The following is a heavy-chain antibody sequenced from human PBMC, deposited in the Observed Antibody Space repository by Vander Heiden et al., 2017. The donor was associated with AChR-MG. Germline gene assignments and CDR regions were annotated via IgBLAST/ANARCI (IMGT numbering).Heavy chain of an antibody. J-gene: IGHJ4*02. CDR2: ISNDGTNE. CDR1: GIFLRDYC. D-gene: IGHD6-13*01. V-gene: IGHV3-30*18. Sequence: QVRLVESGGGVVQPGRSLRLSCAASGIFLRDYCMTWVRQVAGKGLEWVAVISNDGTNEYYADSVKGRFTISRDNSKNSFYLQMNSLRAEDTALYYCAKGPFRAATGTPLDYWGQGTLVTVS. CDR3: AKGPFRAATGTPLDY.